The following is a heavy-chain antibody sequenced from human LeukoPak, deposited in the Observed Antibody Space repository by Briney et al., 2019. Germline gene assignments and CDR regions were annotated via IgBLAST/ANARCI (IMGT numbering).Heavy chain of an antibody. V-gene: IGHV3-48*04. CDR1: GFTFSNYG. J-gene: IGHJ6*03. CDR3: ARDSRSVYYYYYMDV. Sequence: GGTLRLSCAASGFTFSNYGMSWVRQAPGKGLEWVSYISSGDSSTIYYADSVKGRFTISRDNAKNSLYLQMNSLRAEDTAVYYCARDSRSVYYYYYMDVWGKGTTVTVSS. D-gene: IGHD6-13*01. CDR2: ISSGDSSTI.